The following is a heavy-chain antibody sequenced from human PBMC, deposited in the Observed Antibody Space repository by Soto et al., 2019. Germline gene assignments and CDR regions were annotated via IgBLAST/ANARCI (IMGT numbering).Heavy chain of an antibody. V-gene: IGHV3-33*01. CDR1: GFTFRSYG. J-gene: IGHJ6*02. CDR2: IWFDGSKK. CDR3: ARDRLVPYGYGMDV. Sequence: QMQLVESGGGVVQPGRSLRLSCAASGFTFRSYGIHWVRQAPGKGLAWVALIWFDGSKKYYVDSVKGRFAVSRDNSKNTLYLQMNSLRVEDTAVYYCARDRLVPYGYGMDVWGQGTMVTVSS. D-gene: IGHD2-2*01.